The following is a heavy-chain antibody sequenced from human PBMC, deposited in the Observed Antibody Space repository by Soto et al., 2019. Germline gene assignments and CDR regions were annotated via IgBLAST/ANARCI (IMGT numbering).Heavy chain of an antibody. J-gene: IGHJ4*02. CDR3: AKLINSGSYY. CDR1: GFTFNNFA. D-gene: IGHD3-10*01. V-gene: IGHV3-23*01. Sequence: EVQLLESGGGLVPPGGPLRLSCAASGFTFNNFAMIWVRQAPGKGLQWVSAISASGANTFYADSVKGRFTVSRDNSKNTLFLQVNSLRAEDTAVYYCAKLINSGSYYWGQGTLVTASS. CDR2: ISASGANT.